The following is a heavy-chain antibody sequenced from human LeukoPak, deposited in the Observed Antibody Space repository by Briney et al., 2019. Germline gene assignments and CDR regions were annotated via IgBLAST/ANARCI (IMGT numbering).Heavy chain of an antibody. Sequence: PSETLSLTCTVSGGSITSTSYYWGWIRQPPGKGLEWIGSICYSGSTYYNPSLKSRVTISVDTSKNQFSLKLSSVTAADTAVYYCARFSGSYFDYWGQGTLVTVSS. CDR2: ICYSGST. CDR3: ARFSGSYFDY. CDR1: GGSITSTSYY. V-gene: IGHV4-39*01. J-gene: IGHJ4*02. D-gene: IGHD1-26*01.